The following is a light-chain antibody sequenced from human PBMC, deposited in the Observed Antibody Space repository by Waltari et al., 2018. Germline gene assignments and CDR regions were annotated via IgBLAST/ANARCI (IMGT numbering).Light chain of an antibody. CDR1: QGISSY. J-gene: IGKJ3*01. Sequence: DIQLTQSPSFLSASVGDRVTITCRASQGISSYLAWYQQKPGNAPKLLIYASSILQSGVPSRFTGIGSGTEFTLPISSLQPEDFATYYGQHLNNYPCTFGPGTKVAIK. CDR2: ASS. V-gene: IGKV1-9*01. CDR3: QHLNNYPCT.